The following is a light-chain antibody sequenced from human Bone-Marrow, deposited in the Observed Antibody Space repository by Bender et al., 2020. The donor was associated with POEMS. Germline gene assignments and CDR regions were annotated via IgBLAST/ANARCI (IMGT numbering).Light chain of an antibody. CDR3: QSYDSSLRGWV. Sequence: QSALTQPASVSGSLGQSITISCTGTSSDIGSHKFVSWYQQHPGEAPKLMIYEGSERPSGISNRFSGSRSGNRASLTISGLQAEDEADYYCQSYDSSLRGWVFGGGTKLTVL. CDR2: EGS. CDR1: SSDIGSHKF. J-gene: IGLJ3*02. V-gene: IGLV2-14*02.